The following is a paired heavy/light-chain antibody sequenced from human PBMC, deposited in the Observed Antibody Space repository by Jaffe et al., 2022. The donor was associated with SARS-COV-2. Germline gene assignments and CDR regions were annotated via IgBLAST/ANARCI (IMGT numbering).Heavy chain of an antibody. CDR2: ITAGGITA. D-gene: IGHD3-10*01. V-gene: IGHV3-23*01. Sequence: EVQLLQSGGGLVQPGGSLRLSCAASGLNFSRSAMYWVRQAPEKGLEWVSGITAGGITAYYADSVKGRFTISRDNSKSTLHLQMNSLRAEDTAVYYCAKRISLVRGGLDPWGQGTLVTVSS. CDR3: AKRISLVRGGLDP. CDR1: GLNFSRSA. J-gene: IGHJ5*02.
Light chain of an antibody. CDR1: QNVGSSN. Sequence: DTVLTQSPGTLSLSPGERATLSCRASQNVGSSNVAWYQKKPGQAPRLLITGTSTKATGIPDRFSGSGSETDFTLIISRLEPEDSAVYYCQQYGTSPWTFGQGTKVEIK. J-gene: IGKJ1*01. CDR2: GTS. CDR3: QQYGTSPWT. V-gene: IGKV3-20*01.